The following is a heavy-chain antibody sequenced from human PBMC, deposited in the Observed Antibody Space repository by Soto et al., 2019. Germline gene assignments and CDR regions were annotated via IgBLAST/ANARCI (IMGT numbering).Heavy chain of an antibody. Sequence: SETLSLTCAVYGGSFSGYYWSWIRQPPGKWLEWIGEINHSGTTNYNPSLKSRVTISVDTSKNQFSLKLSSVTAADTAVYYCARFAPIPAYRSGWSANYYYGMDVWGQQXTVTV. V-gene: IGHV4-34*01. J-gene: IGHJ6*02. CDR3: ARFAPIPAYRSGWSANYYYGMDV. CDR1: GGSFSGYY. CDR2: INHSGTT. D-gene: IGHD6-19*01.